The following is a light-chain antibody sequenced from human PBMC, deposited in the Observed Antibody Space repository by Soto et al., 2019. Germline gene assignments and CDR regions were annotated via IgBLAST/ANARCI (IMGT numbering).Light chain of an antibody. V-gene: IGLV2-23*02. CDR1: NSDVGSYNL. J-gene: IGLJ1*01. CDR2: EVN. Sequence: QSVLSQPASVSGSPGQSITISCTGTNSDVGSYNLVSWYQQQPGKAPKLIIYEVNKRPSGISNRFSGSKSANTASLTISGLQAEDEADYYCCSYGGRSTYVFGTGTKVNVL. CDR3: CSYGGRSTYV.